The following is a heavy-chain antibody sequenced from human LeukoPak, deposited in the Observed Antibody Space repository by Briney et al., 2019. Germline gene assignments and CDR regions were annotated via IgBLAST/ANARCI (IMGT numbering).Heavy chain of an antibody. J-gene: IGHJ5*02. D-gene: IGHD1-7*01. V-gene: IGHV1-46*02. Sequence: ASVKLSCKASPYTFDKYYIHWVRQAPGQGLERMGVINPSGRSTSYAQQFQGRVTVTRDTSTSTVYMDLSSLRSEDSAVYYCARDSLELQRRNWFDPWGQGTLVTVSS. CDR1: PYTFDKYY. CDR3: ARDSLELQRRNWFDP. CDR2: INPSGRST.